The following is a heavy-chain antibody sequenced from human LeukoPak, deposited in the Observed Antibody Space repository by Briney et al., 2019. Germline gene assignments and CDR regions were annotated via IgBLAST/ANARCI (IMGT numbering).Heavy chain of an antibody. Sequence: GGSLRLSCAASGFTFDDYAMHWVRHAPGKGLEWVSLISWDGGSTYYADSVKGRFTISRDNSKNSLYLQMNSLRAEDTALYYCAKDYGDYGSYYYYYMDVWGKRTTVTVSS. V-gene: IGHV3-43D*03. J-gene: IGHJ6*03. CDR3: AKDYGDYGSYYYYYMDV. CDR2: ISWDGGST. CDR1: GFTFDDYA. D-gene: IGHD4-17*01.